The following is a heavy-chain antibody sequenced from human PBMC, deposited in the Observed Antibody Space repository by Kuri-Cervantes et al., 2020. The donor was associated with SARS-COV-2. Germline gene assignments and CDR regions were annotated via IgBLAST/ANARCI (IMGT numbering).Heavy chain of an antibody. J-gene: IGHJ5*02. CDR3: AKDIGVVPAASTLAWFDP. Sequence: GSLRLSCNVSGGCISSYYWSWIRQPAGKGLEWIGRIYTSGSTNYNPSLKSRVTMSVDTSKNQFSLKLSSVTAAGTAVYYCAKDIGVVPAASTLAWFDPWGQGTLVTVSS. D-gene: IGHD2-2*01. CDR1: GGCISSYY. CDR2: IYTSGST. V-gene: IGHV4-4*07.